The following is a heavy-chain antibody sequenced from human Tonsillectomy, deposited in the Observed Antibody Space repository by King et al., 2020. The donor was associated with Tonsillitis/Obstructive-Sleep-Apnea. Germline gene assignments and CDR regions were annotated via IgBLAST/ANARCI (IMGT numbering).Heavy chain of an antibody. CDR1: GFTFTNHC. D-gene: IGHD2-15*01. J-gene: IGHJ4*02. V-gene: IGHV3-7*03. Sequence: VQLVESGGGLVQPGGSLRLSCATSGFTFTNHCMNWVRQAPGKGLEWVANIKEDGDQKYYLESVKGRFTISRDNAKNSLSLYMNSLRAEDTAVYYCARGSARPDTPAYRPFDYWGQGTLVTVSS. CDR2: IKEDGDQK. CDR3: ARGSARPDTPAYRPFDY.